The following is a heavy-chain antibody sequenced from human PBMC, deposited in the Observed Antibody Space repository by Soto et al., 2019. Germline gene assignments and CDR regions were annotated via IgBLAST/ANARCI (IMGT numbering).Heavy chain of an antibody. D-gene: IGHD5-12*01. J-gene: IGHJ4*02. CDR2: IYYSGST. CDR3: ARAGSTLDY. Sequence: SETLSLTCTVSGGSVSSGSYYWSWIRQPPGKGLEWIGYIYYSGSTNYNPSLKSRVTISVDTSKNQFSLKLSSVTAADTAVYYCARAGSTLDYWGQGTLVTVSS. CDR1: GGSVSSGSYY. V-gene: IGHV4-61*01.